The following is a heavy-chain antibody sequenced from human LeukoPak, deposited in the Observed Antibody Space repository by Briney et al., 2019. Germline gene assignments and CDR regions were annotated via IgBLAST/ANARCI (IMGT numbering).Heavy chain of an antibody. J-gene: IGHJ6*02. CDR3: AADLLPYGGKRRVYYYYGMDV. V-gene: IGHV1-18*01. CDR1: GYTFTSYG. CDR2: ISAYNGNT. D-gene: IGHD4-23*01. Sequence: ASVKVSCKASGYTFTSYGISWVRQAPGQGLEWMGWISAYNGNTNYAQKLQGRVTMTTDTSTSTAYMELRSLRSEDTAVYYCAADLLPYGGKRRVYYYYGMDVWGQGTTVTVSS.